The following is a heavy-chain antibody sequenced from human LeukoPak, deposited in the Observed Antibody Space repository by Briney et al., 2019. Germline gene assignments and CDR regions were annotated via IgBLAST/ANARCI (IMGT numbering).Heavy chain of an antibody. CDR1: GGTFSSYA. J-gene: IGHJ5*02. CDR3: ARDRVDATPDGRWFDP. V-gene: IGHV1-69*13. D-gene: IGHD2-15*01. CDR2: IIPIFGTA. Sequence: ASVKVSCKASGGTFSSYAISWVRQAPGQGLEWMGGIIPIFGTANYAQKFQGRVTITADESTSTAYMELSSLRSEDTAVYYCARDRVDATPDGRWFDPWGQGTLVTVSS.